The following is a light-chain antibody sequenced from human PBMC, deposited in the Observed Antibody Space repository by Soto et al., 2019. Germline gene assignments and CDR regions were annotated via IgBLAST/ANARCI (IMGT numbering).Light chain of an antibody. Sequence: DIQMTQSPSTLSASVGDRVTITCRASQSISSWLAWYQQKPGKAPMLLIYKASSLESGVPSRFSGSGSGKEFTLTISSLQPDDFATYYCQQYNSYPLTVGGGTKVEIK. J-gene: IGKJ4*01. CDR2: KAS. V-gene: IGKV1-5*03. CDR3: QQYNSYPLT. CDR1: QSISSW.